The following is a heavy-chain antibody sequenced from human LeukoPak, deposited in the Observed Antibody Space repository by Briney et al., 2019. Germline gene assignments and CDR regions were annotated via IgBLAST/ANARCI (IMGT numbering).Heavy chain of an antibody. CDR1: GGSISSYY. J-gene: IGHJ3*02. CDR2: IYYSGST. V-gene: IGHV4-59*01. CDR3: ARALGVYYGSGSYAFDI. Sequence: SETLSLTCTVSGGSISSYYWSWIRQPPGKGLEWIGYIYYSGSTNYNPSLKSRVTISVDTSKNQFSLKLSSVTAADTAVYYWARALGVYYGSGSYAFDIWGQGTMVTVSS. D-gene: IGHD3-10*01.